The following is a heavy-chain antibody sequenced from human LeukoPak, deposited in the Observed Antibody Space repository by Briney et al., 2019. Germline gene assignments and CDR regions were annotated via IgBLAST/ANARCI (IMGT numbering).Heavy chain of an antibody. V-gene: IGHV1-2*04. J-gene: IGHJ4*02. CDR3: ARGGLDTPIPFDY. D-gene: IGHD6-19*01. CDR2: VNPNSGGT. Sequence: ASVKVSCKASGYTFTGYYMHWVRQAPGRGLEWMGWVNPNSGGTNYAQKFQGWVTMTRDTSISTAYMELSRLRSDDTAVYYCARGGLDTPIPFDYWGQGTLVTVSS. CDR1: GYTFTGYY.